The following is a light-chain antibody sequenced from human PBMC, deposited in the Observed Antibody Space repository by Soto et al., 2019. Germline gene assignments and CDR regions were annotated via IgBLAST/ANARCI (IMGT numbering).Light chain of an antibody. CDR1: SSDVGSYNL. J-gene: IGLJ3*02. Sequence: QSVLTQPASVSGSPGQSITIYCTGTSSDVGSYNLVSWYQQHPGKAPKLMIYEGSKRPSGVSNRFSGSKSGNTASLTISGLQAEDEADYYCCSYAGSYTFVVFGGGTKLTVL. CDR3: CSYAGSYTFVV. CDR2: EGS. V-gene: IGLV2-23*03.